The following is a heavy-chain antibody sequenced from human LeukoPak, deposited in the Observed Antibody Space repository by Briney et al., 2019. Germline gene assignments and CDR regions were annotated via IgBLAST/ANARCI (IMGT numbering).Heavy chain of an antibody. Sequence: SETLSLTCTVSGDSISSSSYYWGWIRQPPGKGLEWIGSIYYSGSTYYNPSLKSRVTISVDTSKNQFSLKLSSVTAADTAVYYCARENNYYDSSGLGYFDYWGQGTLVTVSS. J-gene: IGHJ4*02. CDR2: IYYSGST. V-gene: IGHV4-39*07. D-gene: IGHD3-22*01. CDR1: GDSISSSSYY. CDR3: ARENNYYDSSGLGYFDY.